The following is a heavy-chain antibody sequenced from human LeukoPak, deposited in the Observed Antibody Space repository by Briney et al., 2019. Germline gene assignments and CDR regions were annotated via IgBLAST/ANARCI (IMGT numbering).Heavy chain of an antibody. CDR2: ISAYNGNT. CDR3: ARDSPTTMVRGVIITGEY. D-gene: IGHD3-10*01. J-gene: IGHJ4*02. Sequence: ASVKVSCKASGYTFTSYGISRVRQAPGQGLKWMGWISAYNGNTNYAQKLQGRVTMTTDTSTSTAYMELRSLRSDDTAVYYCARDSPTTMVRGVIITGEYWGQGTLVTVSS. V-gene: IGHV1-18*01. CDR1: GYTFTSYG.